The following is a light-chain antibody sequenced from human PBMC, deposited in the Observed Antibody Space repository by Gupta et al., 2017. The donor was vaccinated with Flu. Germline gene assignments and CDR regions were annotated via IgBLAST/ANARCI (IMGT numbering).Light chain of an antibody. CDR3: SSEDSSSDRWV. V-gene: IGLV1-44*01. J-gene: IGLJ3*02. Sequence: RITCTCTGCKIKIGSNGISYYQLPAAAPRLLLIYNDNRRPAGVPGRFSGTKCATAAPVTTSVHHAEEEDDYCCSSEDSSSDRWVFGGGTKLTVL. CDR1: KIKIGSNG. CDR2: NDN.